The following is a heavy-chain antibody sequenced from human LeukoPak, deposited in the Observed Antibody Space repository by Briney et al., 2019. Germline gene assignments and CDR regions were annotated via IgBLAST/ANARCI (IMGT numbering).Heavy chain of an antibody. CDR1: GFSFSSYY. Sequence: GGSLRLSCAASGFSFSSYYMHWVRQAPGKGLVWVSRINRDGSTTNYADSVKGRFTISRDNAKYTLYLQMNSLRAEDTAVYYCARGHVTGYCRDYWGQETLVTVSS. V-gene: IGHV3-74*01. CDR2: INRDGSTT. J-gene: IGHJ4*02. D-gene: IGHD3-9*01. CDR3: ARGHVTGYCRDY.